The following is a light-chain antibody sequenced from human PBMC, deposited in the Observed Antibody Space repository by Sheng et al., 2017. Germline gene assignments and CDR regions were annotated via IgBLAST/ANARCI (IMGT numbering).Light chain of an antibody. V-gene: IGKV3D-20*02. J-gene: IGKJ4*01. CDR3: QQRHNSLT. CDR1: QTVSDNY. Sequence: EIVLTQSPGTLSLSPGERATLSCRASQTVSDNYLAWYQQKPGQAPRLLIYDASTRATGVPARFSGSGSGTDFTLTISSLEPDDFAVYYCQQRHNSLTFGGGTKVEI. CDR2: DAS.